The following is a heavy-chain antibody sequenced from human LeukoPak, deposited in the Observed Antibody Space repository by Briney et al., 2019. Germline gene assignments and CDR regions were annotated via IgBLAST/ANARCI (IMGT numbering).Heavy chain of an antibody. D-gene: IGHD6-13*01. CDR3: ARDPGYSSNWYNHWFDP. CDR1: GGSISSYY. Sequence: SETLSLTCTVCGGSISSYYWSWIRQPAGKKLEWIGWINYSGSTNYNPSLKSRVTISIDTSKNQFSLTLSSVPAAHTAVHYCARDPGYSSNWYNHWFDPWGQGTLVTVSS. J-gene: IGHJ5*02. V-gene: IGHV4-59*01. CDR2: INYSGST.